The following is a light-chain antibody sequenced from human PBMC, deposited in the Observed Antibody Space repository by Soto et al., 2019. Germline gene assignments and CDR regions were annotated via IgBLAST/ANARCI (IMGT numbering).Light chain of an antibody. Sequence: QSVLTQPASVSGSPGQSNTISCTGTSSDISIYNYVSWYQQHPGKAPKLIIYEVSNRPSGISNRFSGAKSGNTASLTISGLQVEDEADYYCCSYTSSTNYVFGAGTKVTVL. V-gene: IGLV2-14*01. CDR3: CSYTSSTNYV. CDR1: SSDISIYNY. J-gene: IGLJ1*01. CDR2: EVS.